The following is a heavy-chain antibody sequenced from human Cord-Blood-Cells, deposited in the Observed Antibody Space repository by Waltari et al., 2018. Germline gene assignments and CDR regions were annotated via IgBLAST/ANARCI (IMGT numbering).Heavy chain of an antibody. CDR2: IYHSGST. D-gene: IGHD6-6*01. CDR1: GYSISSGYY. V-gene: IGHV4-38-2*01. CDR3: ARVIAAPLFDP. Sequence: QVQLQESGPGLVKPSETLSLTCAVSGYSISSGYYWGWIRQPPGKGLEWIGSIYHSGSTYYNPSLKSRVTISVDTSKNQFSLKLSSVTAADTAVYYCARVIAAPLFDPWGQGTLVTVSS. J-gene: IGHJ5*02.